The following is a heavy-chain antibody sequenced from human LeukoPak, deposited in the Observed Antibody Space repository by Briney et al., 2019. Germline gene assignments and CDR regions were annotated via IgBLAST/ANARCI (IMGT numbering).Heavy chain of an antibody. V-gene: IGHV7-4-1*02. J-gene: IGHJ6*03. D-gene: IGHD5-24*01. CDR3: AREGDGYNSEGAGWYYYYYMDV. Sequence: ASVKVSCKASGYTFTSYAMNWVRQAPGQGLEWMGWINTNTGNPTYAQGFTGRFVFSLDTSVSTAYLQISSLKAEDTAVYYCAREGDGYNSEGAGWYYYYYMDVWGKGTTVTVSS. CDR1: GYTFTSYA. CDR2: INTNTGNP.